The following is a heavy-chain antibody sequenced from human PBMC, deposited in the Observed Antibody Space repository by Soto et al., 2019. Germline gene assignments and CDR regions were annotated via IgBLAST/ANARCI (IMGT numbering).Heavy chain of an antibody. CDR2: ISYDGSNK. J-gene: IGHJ4*02. D-gene: IGHD4-17*01. Sequence: QVQLVESGGGVVQPGRSLRLSCAASGLTFSSYLMHWVRQAPGKGLEWVAVISYDGSNKYYADSVKGRFTISRDNSKNTLYLQMNSLRVEDTAVYYCAREFTLTTFDYWGQGTLVTVSS. CDR3: AREFTLTTFDY. CDR1: GLTFSSYL. V-gene: IGHV3-30-3*01.